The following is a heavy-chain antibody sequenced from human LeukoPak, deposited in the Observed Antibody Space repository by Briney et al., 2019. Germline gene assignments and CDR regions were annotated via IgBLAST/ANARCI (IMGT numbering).Heavy chain of an antibody. CDR2: INPSGGST. Sequence: ASVKVSCKASGYTFTSYYMHWVRQAPGQGLEWMGIINPSGGSTSYAQKFQGRVTMTRDMSTSTVYMELSSLRSEDTAVYYCARVVRYCSGGSCYAGDYWGQGTLVTVSS. J-gene: IGHJ4*02. CDR3: ARVVRYCSGGSCYAGDY. V-gene: IGHV1-46*01. D-gene: IGHD2-15*01. CDR1: GYTFTSYY.